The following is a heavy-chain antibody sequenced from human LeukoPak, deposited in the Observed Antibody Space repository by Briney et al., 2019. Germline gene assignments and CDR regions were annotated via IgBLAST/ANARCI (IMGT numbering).Heavy chain of an antibody. CDR1: GITFSRSW. D-gene: IGHD2-15*01. V-gene: IGHV3-7*04. Sequence: GGTLRLSCAASGITFSRSWMSWVRQAPGKGLEWVAFIKEDGGEIYYVDSVKGRFTISRDNAENSLYLQMNSLRAEDTAVYYCARDRGGRSGLDDWGQGTLVTVSS. CDR2: IKEDGGEI. CDR3: ARDRGGRSGLDD. J-gene: IGHJ4*02.